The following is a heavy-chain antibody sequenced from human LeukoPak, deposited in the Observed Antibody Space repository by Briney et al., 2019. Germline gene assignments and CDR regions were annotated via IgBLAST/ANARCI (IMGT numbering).Heavy chain of an antibody. D-gene: IGHD1-7*01. J-gene: IGHJ4*02. CDR1: GGSISSYY. Sequence: SETLSRTCTVSGGSISSYYWSWIRQPAGKGLEWIGRIYTSGSTNYNPSLKSRVTMSVDTSKNQFSLKLSSVTAADTAVYYCARDSIHRRTTPFDYWGQGTLITISS. V-gene: IGHV4-4*07. CDR3: ARDSIHRRTTPFDY. CDR2: IYTSGST.